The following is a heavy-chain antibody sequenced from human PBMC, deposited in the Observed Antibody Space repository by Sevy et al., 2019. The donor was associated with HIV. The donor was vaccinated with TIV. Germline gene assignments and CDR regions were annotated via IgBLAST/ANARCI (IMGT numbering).Heavy chain of an antibody. CDR2: IIPIFGTA. CDR1: GGTFSSYA. D-gene: IGHD5-12*01. Sequence: ASVKVSCKASGGTFSSYAISWVRQAPGQGLEWMGGIIPIFGTANYAQKFQGRVTITADESTSTAYMELSSLRSEDTAVYYCARDPQGVYDSKIFDYWGQGTLVTVSS. V-gene: IGHV1-69*13. CDR3: ARDPQGVYDSKIFDY. J-gene: IGHJ4*02.